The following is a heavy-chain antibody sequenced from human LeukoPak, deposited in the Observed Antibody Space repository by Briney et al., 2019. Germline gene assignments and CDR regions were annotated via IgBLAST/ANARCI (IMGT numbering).Heavy chain of an antibody. CDR2: MYYSGRT. Sequence: KPSETLSLTCTVSGGSISSSGYYWGWIRQPPGKGLEWIESMYYSGRTSYNPSLKSRVTISVDTSKNQFSLKLRSVTAADTAVYYCARKAAVGPLVAFDIWGQGTMVTVSS. CDR3: ARKAAVGPLVAFDI. CDR1: GGSISSSGYY. D-gene: IGHD6-13*01. J-gene: IGHJ3*02. V-gene: IGHV4-39*07.